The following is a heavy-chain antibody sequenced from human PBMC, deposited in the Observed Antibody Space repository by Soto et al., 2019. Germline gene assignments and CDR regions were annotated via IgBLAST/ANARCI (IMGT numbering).Heavy chain of an antibody. CDR1: GYTFTTYA. Sequence: EASVKVSCKASGYTFTTYAIHWVRQAHGQRLEGMGWINAGNGNTKYSQKFQGRVTITRDTSASTAYMELSSLRSEDTAVYYCARVWVGSSWYVSHYGMDVWGQGTTVTVSS. V-gene: IGHV1-3*01. CDR2: INAGNGNT. D-gene: IGHD6-13*01. CDR3: ARVWVGSSWYVSHYGMDV. J-gene: IGHJ6*02.